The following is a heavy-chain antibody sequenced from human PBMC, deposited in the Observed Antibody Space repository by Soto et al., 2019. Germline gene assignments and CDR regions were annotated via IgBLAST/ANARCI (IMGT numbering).Heavy chain of an antibody. Sequence: QVQLVESGGGVVQPGRSLRLSCAASGFTFSSYGMHWVRQAPGKGLEWVAVIWYDGSNKYYADSVKGRFTISRDNSKNTLYLQMNSLRAEDTAVYYCARDPGDGYQNANWFDPWGQGTLVTVSS. CDR3: ARDPGDGYQNANWFDP. V-gene: IGHV3-33*01. CDR1: GFTFSSYG. D-gene: IGHD5-12*01. J-gene: IGHJ5*02. CDR2: IWYDGSNK.